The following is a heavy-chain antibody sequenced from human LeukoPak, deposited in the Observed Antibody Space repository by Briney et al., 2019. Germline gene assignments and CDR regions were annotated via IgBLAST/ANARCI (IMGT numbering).Heavy chain of an antibody. Sequence: SETLSLTCTVAGGPISSYYWGWIRQPPGKGLEWIGYIYYSGSTNYNPSLKSRVTISVDTSKNQFSLKLSSVTAADTAVYYCARVPYSSSWYDVYFDYWGQGTLVTVSS. CDR2: IYYSGST. CDR1: GGPISSYY. CDR3: ARVPYSSSWYDVYFDY. J-gene: IGHJ4*02. D-gene: IGHD6-13*01. V-gene: IGHV4-59*01.